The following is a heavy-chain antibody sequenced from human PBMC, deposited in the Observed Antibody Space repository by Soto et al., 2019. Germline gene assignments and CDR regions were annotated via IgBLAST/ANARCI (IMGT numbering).Heavy chain of an antibody. CDR2: ISGSGGST. J-gene: IGHJ4*02. V-gene: IGHV3-23*01. Sequence: GGSLRLSCAASGFTFSSYAMSWVRQAPGKGLEWVSSISGSGGSTSYAESLMGRFTISRHNSKNTLYLKMNSLRAEDAAIYYWAKAGGGGSFRSYFDYWGQGPLVTVSS. D-gene: IGHD3-16*01. CDR1: GFTFSSYA. CDR3: AKAGGGGSFRSYFDY.